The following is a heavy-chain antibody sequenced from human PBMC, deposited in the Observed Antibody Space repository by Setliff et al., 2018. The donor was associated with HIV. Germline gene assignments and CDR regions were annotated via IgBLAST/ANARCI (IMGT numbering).Heavy chain of an antibody. D-gene: IGHD3-9*01. V-gene: IGHV5-51*01. CDR2: IYPGDSDT. J-gene: IGHJ4*02. CDR3: ARGNYDILTGYIGYYDY. Sequence: GESLKISCKGSGYSFTSYWIGWVRQMPGKGLEWMGIIYPGDSDTRYSPSFQGQVTISADKSISTAYLQWSSLKASDTAMYYCARGNYDILTGYIGYYDYWGQGTLVTSP. CDR1: GYSFTSYW.